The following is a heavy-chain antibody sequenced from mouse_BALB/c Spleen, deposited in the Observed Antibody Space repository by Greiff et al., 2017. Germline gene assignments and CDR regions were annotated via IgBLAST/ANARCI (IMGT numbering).Heavy chain of an antibody. Sequence: EVMLVESGPGLVQPSQSLSITCTVSGFSLTSYGVHWVRQSPGKGLEWVAYISNGGGSTYYPDTVKGRFTISRDNAKNTLYLQMSSLKSEDTAMYYCARHGIYDGYFFAYWGQGTLVTVSA. V-gene: IGHV5-12-2*01. CDR3: ARHGIYDGYFFAY. CDR1: GFSLTSYG. CDR2: ISNGGGST. J-gene: IGHJ3*01. D-gene: IGHD2-3*01.